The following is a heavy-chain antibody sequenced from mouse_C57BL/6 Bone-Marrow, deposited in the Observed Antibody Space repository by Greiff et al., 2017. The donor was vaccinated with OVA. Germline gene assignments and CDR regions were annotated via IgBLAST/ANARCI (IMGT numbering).Heavy chain of an antibody. CDR1: GYSITSGYY. CDR2: ISYDGSN. Sequence: EVQLQESGPGLVKPSQSLSLTCSVTGYSITSGYYWNWIRQFPGNKLEWMGYISYDGSNNYNPSLKNRISITRDTSKNQFFLKLNSVNTEDTATYYCERGVDVVAWFAYWGKGTLVTVSA. J-gene: IGHJ3*01. V-gene: IGHV3-6*01. D-gene: IGHD1-1*02. CDR3: ERGVDVVAWFAY.